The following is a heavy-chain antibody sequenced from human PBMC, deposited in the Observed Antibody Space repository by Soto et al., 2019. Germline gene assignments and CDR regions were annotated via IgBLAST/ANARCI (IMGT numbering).Heavy chain of an antibody. CDR2: IVVGSGNT. V-gene: IGHV1-58*01. J-gene: IGHJ6*02. Sequence: SVKVSCKASGFTFTSSAVQWVRQARGQRLEWIGWIVVGSGNTNYAQKFQERVTITRDMSTSTAYMELSSLRSEDTAVYYCAAGGRELRFLEWLSRYYYYYGMDVWGQGTTVTVSS. CDR1: GFTFTSSA. CDR3: AAGGRELRFLEWLSRYYYYYGMDV. D-gene: IGHD3-3*01.